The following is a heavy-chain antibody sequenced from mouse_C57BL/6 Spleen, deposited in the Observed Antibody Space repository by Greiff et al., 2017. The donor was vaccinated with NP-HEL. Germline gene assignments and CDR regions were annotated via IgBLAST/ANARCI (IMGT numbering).Heavy chain of an antibody. CDR3: ARWLRRDDYAMDY. CDR1: GFTFTDYY. D-gene: IGHD2-2*01. Sequence: EVMLLESGGGLVQPGGSLSLSCAASGFTFTDYYMSWVRQPPGKALEWLGFIRNKANGYTTEYSASVKGRFTISRDNSQSILYLQMHALRAEDSATYYCARWLRRDDYAMDYWGQGTSVTVSS. V-gene: IGHV7-3*01. J-gene: IGHJ4*01. CDR2: IRNKANGYTT.